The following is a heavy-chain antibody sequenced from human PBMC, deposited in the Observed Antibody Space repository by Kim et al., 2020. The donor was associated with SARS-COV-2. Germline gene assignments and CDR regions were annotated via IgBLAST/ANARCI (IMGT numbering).Heavy chain of an antibody. CDR1: GFTFDDYA. Sequence: GGSLRLSCAASGFTFDDYAMHWVRQAPGKGLEWVSGISWNSGSIGYADSAKGRFTISRDNAKNSLYLQMNSLRAEDTALYYCAKDSGVRPIDYFDYWGQGTLVTVSS. CDR3: AKDSGVRPIDYFDY. CDR2: ISWNSGSI. D-gene: IGHD3-10*01. V-gene: IGHV3-9*01. J-gene: IGHJ4*02.